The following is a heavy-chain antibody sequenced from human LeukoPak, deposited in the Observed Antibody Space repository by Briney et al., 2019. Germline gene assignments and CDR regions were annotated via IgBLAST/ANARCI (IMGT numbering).Heavy chain of an antibody. CDR2: INFGDSET. V-gene: IGHV5-51*01. CDR3: ATRPYAGSPNWYDP. J-gene: IGHJ5*02. CDR1: GHSFTNHW. Sequence: GESLKVSCKASGHSFTNHWIGWVRQMPGIGLEWVGIINFGDSETLYSPSFQGQVTISLDKSISTTYLQWRSLKASDTATYYCATRPYAGSPNWYDPWGQGTLVTVSS. D-gene: IGHD1-26*01.